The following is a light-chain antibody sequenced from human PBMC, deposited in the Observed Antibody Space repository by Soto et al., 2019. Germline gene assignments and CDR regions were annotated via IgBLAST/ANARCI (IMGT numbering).Light chain of an antibody. CDR1: QSISSY. V-gene: IGKV1-39*01. CDR3: QQSYSTLVT. J-gene: IGKJ4*01. CDR2: AAS. Sequence: DIQMTQSPSSLSASVGDRVTITCRASQSISSYLNWYQQNPGKAPKLLIYAASSLQSGVPSRFSGSGSGTDFTLTISSLQPEDFATYYCQQSYSTLVTFGGGTKVDIK.